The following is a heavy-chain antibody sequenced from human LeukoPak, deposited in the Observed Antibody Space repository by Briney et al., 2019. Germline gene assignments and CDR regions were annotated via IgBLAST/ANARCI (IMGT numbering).Heavy chain of an antibody. D-gene: IGHD6-13*01. CDR2: IGQDTSDK. J-gene: IGHJ4*02. Sequence: GGSLRLSCAASGFTFSNAWMSWVRQAPGKGLEWVANIGQDTSDKHVVDSVKGRFTISRDNAKNELYLQMNSLRAEDTAVYYCARCEGRSSSWSIDYWGQGTLVTVSS. V-gene: IGHV3-7*01. CDR1: GFTFSNAW. CDR3: ARCEGRSSSWSIDY.